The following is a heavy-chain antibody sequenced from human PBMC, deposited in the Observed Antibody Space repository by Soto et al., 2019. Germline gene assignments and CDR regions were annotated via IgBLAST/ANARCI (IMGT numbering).Heavy chain of an antibody. J-gene: IGHJ4*02. V-gene: IGHV1-69*13. Sequence: VASVKVSCKASGGTFSSYAISWVRQAPGQGLEWMGGIIPIFGTANYAQKFQGRVTITADESTSTAYMELSSLRSEDTAVYYCARMGPSNGIGNGYYFDYWGQGTLVTVSS. CDR3: ARMGPSNGIGNGYYFDY. CDR2: IIPIFGTA. D-gene: IGHD2-8*01. CDR1: GGTFSSYA.